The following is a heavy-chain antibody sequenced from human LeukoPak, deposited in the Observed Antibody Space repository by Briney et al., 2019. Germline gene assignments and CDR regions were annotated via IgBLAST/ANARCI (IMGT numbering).Heavy chain of an antibody. Sequence: GGSLRLSCAASGFTFSNYAMSWARQAPGKGREWVSAISGSGGSTYYADSVKGRFTISRDSSKNTLYLQMNSLRAEDTAVYYCTKGTIWLPFDYWGQGTLVTVSS. CDR2: ISGSGGST. CDR1: GFTFSNYA. CDR3: TKGTIWLPFDY. J-gene: IGHJ4*02. V-gene: IGHV3-23*01. D-gene: IGHD5-18*01.